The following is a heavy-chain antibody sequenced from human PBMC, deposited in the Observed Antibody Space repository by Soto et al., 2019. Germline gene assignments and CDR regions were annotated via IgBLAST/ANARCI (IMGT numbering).Heavy chain of an antibody. D-gene: IGHD6-19*01. CDR1: GFTFSSSA. J-gene: IGHJ6*02. CDR2: ISGSGSST. V-gene: IGHV3-23*01. CDR3: TKPTKGSGRYGYYGMDG. Sequence: EVQVLESGGGVVQPGGSLRLSCAASGFTFSSSAMSWVRQAPGKGLEWVSGISGSGSSTYYADSVKGRFTISRDNSKNTLYLQMNSLRADDTAVYYCTKPTKGSGRYGYYGMDGWGQGTTVTVS.